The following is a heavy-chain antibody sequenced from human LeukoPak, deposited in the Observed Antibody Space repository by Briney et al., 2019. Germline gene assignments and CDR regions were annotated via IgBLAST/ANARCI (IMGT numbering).Heavy chain of an antibody. CDR3: ARGLGSSPFDY. CDR2: ISYDGSNK. J-gene: IGHJ4*02. CDR1: GFTFSSYA. Sequence: GGSLRLSCAASGFTFSSYAMSWVRQAPGKGLGWVAVISYDGSNKYYADSVKGRFTISRDNSKNTLYLQMNSLRAEDTAVYYCARGLGSSPFDYWGQGTLVTVSS. D-gene: IGHD3-16*01. V-gene: IGHV3-30-3*01.